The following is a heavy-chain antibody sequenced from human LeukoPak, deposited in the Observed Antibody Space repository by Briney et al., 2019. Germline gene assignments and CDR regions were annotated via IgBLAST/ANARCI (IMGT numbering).Heavy chain of an antibody. V-gene: IGHV3-30*18. CDR3: AKDRGVVVATSGMDV. D-gene: IGHD2-15*01. Sequence: ARSLRLSCAASGFTFSSYGMHWVRQAPGKGLEWVAVISYVGSNKYYAGSVKGRFTISRDNSKNTLYLQMNSLRAEDTAVYYCAKDRGVVVATSGMDVWGQGTTVTVSS. J-gene: IGHJ6*02. CDR1: GFTFSSYG. CDR2: ISYVGSNK.